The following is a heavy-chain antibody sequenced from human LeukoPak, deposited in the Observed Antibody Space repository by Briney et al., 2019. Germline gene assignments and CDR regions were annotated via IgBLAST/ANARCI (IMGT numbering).Heavy chain of an antibody. V-gene: IGHV3-64*01. CDR1: SFTFSYYA. Sequence: GGSLRLSCAASSFTFSYYAMDWVRQAPGKGLEYVSAIGTDGRGTYYANSVKGRFTISRDNSKNTLYLQMASLRVEDRAVYYCATYFDSCYGYWGQGTLVTVSS. D-gene: IGHD3-22*01. J-gene: IGHJ4*02. CDR2: IGTDGRGT. CDR3: ATYFDSCYGY.